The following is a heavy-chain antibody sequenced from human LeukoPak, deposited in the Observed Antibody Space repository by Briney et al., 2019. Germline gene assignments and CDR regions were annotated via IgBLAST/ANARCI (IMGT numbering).Heavy chain of an antibody. Sequence: GGSLRLSCAASGFTFSTSWMTWVRQAPGKGLFWVSGISAGGGSTYYADSVKGRFTISRDNSRNTLYLQMNSLRAEDTAVYYCAKDAAGPEYWGQGTLVTVSS. CDR1: GFTFSTSW. CDR2: ISAGGGST. V-gene: IGHV3-23*01. J-gene: IGHJ4*02. CDR3: AKDAAGPEY. D-gene: IGHD6-13*01.